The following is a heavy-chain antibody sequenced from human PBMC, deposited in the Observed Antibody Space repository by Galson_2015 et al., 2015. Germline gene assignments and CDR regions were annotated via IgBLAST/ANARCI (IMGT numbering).Heavy chain of an antibody. CDR2: ISYDGSNK. Sequence: SLRLSYAASGFTFSNAWMSWVRQAPGKGLEWVAVISYDGSNKYYADSVKGRFTISRDNSKNTLYLQMNSLRSEDTAVYYCARDTTDAFDIWGQGTMVTVSS. CDR1: GFTFSNAW. J-gene: IGHJ3*02. CDR3: ARDTTDAFDI. D-gene: IGHD1-26*01. V-gene: IGHV3-30-3*01.